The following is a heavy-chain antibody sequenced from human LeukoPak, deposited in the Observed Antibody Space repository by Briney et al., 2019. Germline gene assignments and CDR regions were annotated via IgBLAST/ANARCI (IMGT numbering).Heavy chain of an antibody. D-gene: IGHD1-7*01. Sequence: SGGSLRLSCAASGFPFSSYAMSWVRQAPGKGLEWVSVIGGSGSAVYYADSVKGRFAISRDNSKNTLYLQMNSLRAEDTAVYYCAKDPRGSVLLTGGTYFDSWGQGTLVTVSS. CDR1: GFPFSSYA. CDR3: AKDPRGSVLLTGGTYFDS. V-gene: IGHV3-23*01. J-gene: IGHJ4*02. CDR2: IGGSGSAV.